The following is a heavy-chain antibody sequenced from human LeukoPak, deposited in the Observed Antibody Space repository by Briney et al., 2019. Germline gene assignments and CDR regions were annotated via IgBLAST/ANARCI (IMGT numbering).Heavy chain of an antibody. CDR1: GFTFSSYA. D-gene: IGHD4-11*01. V-gene: IGHV3-23*01. J-gene: IGHJ4*02. Sequence: GGSLRLSCAASGFTFSSYAMSWVRQAPGKGLEWVSAISGSGGSTYYADSVKGRFTISRDNSKNTLYLQMNSLRAEDTAVYYCARAQYQRTYFDYWGQGTLVTVSS. CDR3: ARAQYQRTYFDY. CDR2: ISGSGGST.